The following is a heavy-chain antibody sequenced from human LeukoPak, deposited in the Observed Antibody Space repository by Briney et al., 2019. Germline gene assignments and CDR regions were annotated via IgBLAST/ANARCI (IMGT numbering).Heavy chain of an antibody. J-gene: IGHJ4*02. D-gene: IGHD3-22*01. Sequence: ASVKVSCKASGGTFSSYAISWVRQAPGQGLEWMGGIIPIFGTANYAQKFQGRVTITTDESTSTAYMELRSLRSDDTAVYYCARQNYYDSSGPLEYPYFWGQGTLVTVSS. CDR2: IIPIFGTA. CDR3: ARQNYYDSSGPLEYPYF. V-gene: IGHV1-69*05. CDR1: GGTFSSYA.